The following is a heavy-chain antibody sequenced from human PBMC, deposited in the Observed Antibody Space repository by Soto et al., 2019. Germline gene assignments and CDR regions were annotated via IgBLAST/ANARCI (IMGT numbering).Heavy chain of an antibody. V-gene: IGHV3-23*01. D-gene: IGHD1-26*01. CDR2: ISGSGGST. Sequence: EVQLLESGGGLVQPGGSLRLSCAASGFTFSSYAMRWVRQAPVKGLEWVSAISGSGGSTYYADSVKGRFTISSDNSKNTLYLQMSSLRAEATAVYYCARRGSGSYSDYWGQGTLVTVSS. CDR1: GFTFSSYA. CDR3: ARRGSGSYSDY. J-gene: IGHJ4*02.